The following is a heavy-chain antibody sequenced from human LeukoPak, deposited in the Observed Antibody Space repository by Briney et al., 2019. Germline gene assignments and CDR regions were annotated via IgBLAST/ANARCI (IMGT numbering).Heavy chain of an antibody. CDR2: IKSKTDGGTT. J-gene: IGHJ4*02. CDR1: GFTFSNAW. D-gene: IGHD3-3*01. V-gene: IGHV3-15*01. Sequence: PGGSLRLSCAASGFTFSNAWMSWVRQAPGKGLEWVGRIKSKTDGGTTDYAAPVKGRFTISRDDSKNTLYLQMNSLKTEDTAVYYCTTGLRDYDFWSGYYSSVFDYWGQGTLVTVSS. CDR3: TTGLRDYDFWSGYYSSVFDY.